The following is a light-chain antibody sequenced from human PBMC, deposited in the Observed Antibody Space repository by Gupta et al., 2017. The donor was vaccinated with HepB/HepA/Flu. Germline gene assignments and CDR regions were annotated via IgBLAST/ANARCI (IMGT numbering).Light chain of an antibody. Sequence: EIVLTQSPATLSLSPGDRATLSCRASQSVRTYLAWYQQKPGQAPRLLIYDASNRDAGIPDRFSGSGSETDLTLTISRGEQEDFATYYCQQRANLPLCSFGQGTKLE. V-gene: IGKV3-11*01. J-gene: IGKJ2*04. CDR1: QSVRTY. CDR2: DAS. CDR3: QQRANLPLCS.